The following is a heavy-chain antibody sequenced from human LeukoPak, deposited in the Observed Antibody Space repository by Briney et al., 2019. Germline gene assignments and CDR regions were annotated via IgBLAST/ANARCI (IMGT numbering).Heavy chain of an antibody. Sequence: GEALQISCKGSGYSFTSYWIGWVRQMPGKGLEWMGIIYPGDSDTRYSPSFHSQVTISTDKSISTAFLQRSSLKASDTAMYYCARTAVAGTRDYYYYYMDGWGKGTTVTVSS. D-gene: IGHD6-19*01. CDR3: ARTAVAGTRDYYYYYMDG. V-gene: IGHV5-51*01. J-gene: IGHJ6*03. CDR2: IYPGDSDT. CDR1: GYSFTSYW.